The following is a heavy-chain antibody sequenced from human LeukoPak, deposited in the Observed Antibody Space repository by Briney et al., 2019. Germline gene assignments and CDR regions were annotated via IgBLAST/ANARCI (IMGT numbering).Heavy chain of an antibody. CDR1: GFTFSSYE. CDR3: ATLRPRQQLVVDH. J-gene: IGHJ4*02. D-gene: IGHD6-13*01. V-gene: IGHV3-48*03. CDR2: ISSSGSTK. Sequence: GGSLRLSCAASGFTFSSYEMNWVRQAPGKGLEWVSYISSSGSTKYYADSVKGRFSISRDNALNSLYLQMSSLRAEDTAVYYCATLRPRQQLVVDHWGQGTLVTVSS.